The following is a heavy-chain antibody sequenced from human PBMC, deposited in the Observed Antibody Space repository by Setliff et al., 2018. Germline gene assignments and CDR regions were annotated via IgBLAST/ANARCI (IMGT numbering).Heavy chain of an antibody. D-gene: IGHD6-13*01. J-gene: IGHJ4*02. CDR1: GFNFMNYG. CDR2: IRSKAYNEAI. V-gene: IGHV3-49*04. Sequence: HPGGSLRLSCAASGFNFMNYGMNWVRQAPGEGLEWVGFIRSKAYNEAIEYAASVRGRFTISRDDSKNVAYLQMTSLQTEDTAVYYCAKDESRYSSSWYIYWGQGTLVTVSS. CDR3: AKDESRYSSSWYIY.